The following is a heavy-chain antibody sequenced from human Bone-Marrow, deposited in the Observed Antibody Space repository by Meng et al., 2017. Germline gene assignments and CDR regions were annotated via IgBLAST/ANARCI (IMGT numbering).Heavy chain of an antibody. Sequence: ASVKVSCKASGYTFTGYYMHWVRQAPGQGLEWIGRINPNRGGTNYAQKFQGRVTMTRDTSISTAYMELSRLRSDDTAVYYCARDLGVVVSFRGGLDAFDIWGQGTMVTVSS. CDR3: ARDLGVVVSFRGGLDAFDI. J-gene: IGHJ3*02. CDR2: INPNRGGT. V-gene: IGHV1-2*06. CDR1: GYTFTGYY. D-gene: IGHD3-22*01.